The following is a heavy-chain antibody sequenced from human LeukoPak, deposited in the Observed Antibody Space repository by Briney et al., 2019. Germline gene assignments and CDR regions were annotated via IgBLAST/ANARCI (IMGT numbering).Heavy chain of an antibody. Sequence: GGSLRLSCAASGFTFSSYGMHWVRQAPGKGLEWVGTISHDGSFEFYADSVKGRFTISRDSSKSTLYLQMNSLRAEDTAVYYCARGTGVAGTFRGYFQHWGQGTLVTVSS. J-gene: IGHJ1*01. CDR3: ARGTGVAGTFRGYFQH. D-gene: IGHD6-19*01. V-gene: IGHV3-30*03. CDR2: ISHDGSFE. CDR1: GFTFSSYG.